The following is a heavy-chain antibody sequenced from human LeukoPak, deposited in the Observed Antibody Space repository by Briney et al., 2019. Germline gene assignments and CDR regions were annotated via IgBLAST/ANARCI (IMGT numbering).Heavy chain of an antibody. CDR1: GGSVSSGNYY. V-gene: IGHV4-61*02. CDR2: IYTSGRT. J-gene: IGHJ4*02. D-gene: IGHD1-26*01. CDR3: TRGGELMNF. Sequence: PSETLSLTCTVSGGSVSSGNYYWTRIRQPAGKGLEWIGRIYTSGRTNYNPSLKSRVTISIDASKNRFSLSLSSVTAADTAVYYCTRGGELMNFWGQGTLVTVSS.